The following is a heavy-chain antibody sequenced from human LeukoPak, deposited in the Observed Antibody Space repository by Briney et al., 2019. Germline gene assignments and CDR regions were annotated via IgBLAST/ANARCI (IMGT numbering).Heavy chain of an antibody. V-gene: IGHV1-18*01. CDR3: ARGPYYDFWSGLTDVAEYFQH. CDR1: GYIFNSYG. Sequence: ASVKVSCKASGYIFNSYGISWVRQAPGQGLEWMGWISAYNGNTNYAQKLQGRVTMTTDTSTSTAYMELRSLRSDDTAVYYCARGPYYDFWSGLTDVAEYFQHWGQGTLVTVSS. J-gene: IGHJ1*01. D-gene: IGHD3-3*01. CDR2: ISAYNGNT.